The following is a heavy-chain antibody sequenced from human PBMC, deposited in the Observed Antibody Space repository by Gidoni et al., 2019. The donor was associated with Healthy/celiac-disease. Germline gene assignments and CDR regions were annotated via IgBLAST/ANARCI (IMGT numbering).Heavy chain of an antibody. J-gene: IGHJ3*02. CDR2: IIPIFGTA. Sequence: QVQLVQSGAEVKKPGSSVKVSCKAPGGTFSSYAISWVRQAPGQGLEWMGGIIPIFGTANYAQKFQGRVTITADEFTSTAYMELSSLRSEDTAVYYCARDHDGSGYYSTGAFDIWGQGTMVTVSS. D-gene: IGHD3-22*01. CDR1: GGTFSSYA. V-gene: IGHV1-69*01. CDR3: ARDHDGSGYYSTGAFDI.